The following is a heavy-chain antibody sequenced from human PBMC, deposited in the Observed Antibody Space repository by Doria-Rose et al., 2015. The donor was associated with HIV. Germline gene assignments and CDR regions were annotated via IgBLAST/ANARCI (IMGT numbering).Heavy chain of an antibody. CDR2: IFSDDER. CDR3: ARIKSSRWYHKYYFDF. J-gene: IGHJ4*02. V-gene: IGHV2-26*01. CDR1: GVSLSSPGMG. Sequence: SGPVLVKPTETLTLTCTDSGVSLSSPGMGVSWIRQPPGKALEWLANIFSDDERSYTTPLKSRLTISRGTSKSQVVLTMTDMDPVDTATYYCARIKSSRWYHKYYFDFWGQGTLVIVSA. D-gene: IGHD6-13*01.